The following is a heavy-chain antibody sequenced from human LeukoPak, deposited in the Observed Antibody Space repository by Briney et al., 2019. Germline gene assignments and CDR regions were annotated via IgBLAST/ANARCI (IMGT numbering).Heavy chain of an antibody. CDR1: GFTFGDYA. J-gene: IGHJ4*02. D-gene: IGHD3-10*01. V-gene: IGHV3-21*01. Sequence: PGGSLRLSCTASGFTFGDYAMSWVRQAPGKGLEWVSSISKGSGYIYQTDSVKGRFTISRDNAKNSLFLEMNSMRVEDTAVYYCVRDMGRESIFDYWGQGTLVTVSS. CDR2: ISKGSGYI. CDR3: VRDMGRESIFDY.